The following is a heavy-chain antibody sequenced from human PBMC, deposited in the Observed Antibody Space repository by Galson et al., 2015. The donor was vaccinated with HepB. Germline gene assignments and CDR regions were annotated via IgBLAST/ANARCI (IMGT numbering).Heavy chain of an antibody. Sequence: SETLSLTCAVYGGSFSGYYWSWIRQPPGKGLEWIGEINHSGSTNYNPSLKSRVTISVDTSKNQFSLKLSSVTAADTAVYYCARDFQRSSTSPFDYWGQGTLVTVSS. D-gene: IGHD2-2*01. J-gene: IGHJ4*02. V-gene: IGHV4-34*01. CDR2: INHSGST. CDR1: GGSFSGYY. CDR3: ARDFQRSSTSPFDY.